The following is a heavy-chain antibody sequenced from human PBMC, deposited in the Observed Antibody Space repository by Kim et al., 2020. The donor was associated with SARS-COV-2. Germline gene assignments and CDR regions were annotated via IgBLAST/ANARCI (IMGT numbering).Heavy chain of an antibody. V-gene: IGHV3-30*18. Sequence: GGSLRLSCAASGFTFSSYGMHWVRQAPGKGLEWVAVISYDGSNKYYADSVKGRFTISRDNSKNTLYLQMNSLRAEDTAVYYCAKESRTSWSVLVYYYYYGMDVWGQGTTVIVSS. CDR3: AKESRTSWSVLVYYYYYGMDV. CDR1: GFTFSSYG. J-gene: IGHJ6*02. CDR2: ISYDGSNK. D-gene: IGHD2-2*01.